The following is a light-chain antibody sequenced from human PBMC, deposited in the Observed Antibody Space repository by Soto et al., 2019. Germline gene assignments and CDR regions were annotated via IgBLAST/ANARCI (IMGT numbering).Light chain of an antibody. J-gene: IGKJ4*01. CDR1: QSVSRY. CDR2: DAS. CDR3: QQRNTWHLT. Sequence: ESVLTQSPATLSLSPGERATLSCRASQSVSRYFAWYQQKPGQAPRLLIYDASNRATGIPARFSGSGSGTDFTLTISSLEPEDFAVYYCQQRNTWHLTFGGGTKVDIK. V-gene: IGKV3-11*01.